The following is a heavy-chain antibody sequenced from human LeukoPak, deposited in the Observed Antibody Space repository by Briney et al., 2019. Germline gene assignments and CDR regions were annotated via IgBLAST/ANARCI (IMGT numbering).Heavy chain of an antibody. CDR2: VYHSGSA. CDR3: AREDYDILTARYSWLDP. V-gene: IGHV4-30-2*01. D-gene: IGHD3-9*01. Sequence: SETLSLTCAVSGGSISSGTYSWSWIRQPPGKGLAWIGYVYHSGSAYYNPSLKSRVTISVDTFKNQFSLELSSVTAADTAVYFCAREDYDILTARYSWLDPWGQGTLVTVSS. CDR1: GGSISSGTYS. J-gene: IGHJ5*02.